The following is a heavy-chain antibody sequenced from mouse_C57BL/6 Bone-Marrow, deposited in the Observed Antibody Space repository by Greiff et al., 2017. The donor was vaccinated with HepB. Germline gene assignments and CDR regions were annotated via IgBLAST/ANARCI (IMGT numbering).Heavy chain of an antibody. V-gene: IGHV5-17*01. CDR3: ARRLRRPHYYAMDY. CDR1: GFTFSDDG. D-gene: IGHD2-2*01. Sequence: EVKLVESGGGLVKPGGSLKLSCAASGFTFSDDGMHWVRQAPEKGLEWVAYISSGSSTIYYADTVKGRFTISRDNAKNTLFLQMTSLRSEDTAMYYCARRLRRPHYYAMDYWGQGTSVTVSS. J-gene: IGHJ4*01. CDR2: ISSGSSTI.